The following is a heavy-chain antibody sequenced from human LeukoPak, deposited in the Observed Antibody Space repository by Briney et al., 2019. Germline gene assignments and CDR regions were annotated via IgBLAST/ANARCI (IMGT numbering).Heavy chain of an antibody. CDR1: GFTFSSYS. CDR2: ISSSSSYI. CDR3: ARDHGGSSPFDY. Sequence: GGSLRLSCAASGFTFSSYSMNWVRQAPGKGLEWVSSISSSSSYIYYADSVKGRFTISRDNAKNSLYLQMNSLRTADTAVYFCARDHGGSSPFDYWGQGTLVTVSS. D-gene: IGHD4-23*01. V-gene: IGHV3-21*01. J-gene: IGHJ4*02.